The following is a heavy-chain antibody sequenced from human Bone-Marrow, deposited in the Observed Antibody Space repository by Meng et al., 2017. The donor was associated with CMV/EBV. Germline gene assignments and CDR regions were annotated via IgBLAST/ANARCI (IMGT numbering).Heavy chain of an antibody. V-gene: IGHV1-69*05. D-gene: IGHD6-13*01. Sequence: SVKVSCKASGGTFSSYAISWVRQAPGQGLEWMGGIIPIFGTANYAQKFQGRVTITTDESTSTAYMELSSLRSEDTAVYYCARGGAEAIRPLHFDDFDIWGQGTMVTVSS. CDR2: IIPIFGTA. J-gene: IGHJ3*02. CDR1: GGTFSSYA. CDR3: ARGGAEAIRPLHFDDFDI.